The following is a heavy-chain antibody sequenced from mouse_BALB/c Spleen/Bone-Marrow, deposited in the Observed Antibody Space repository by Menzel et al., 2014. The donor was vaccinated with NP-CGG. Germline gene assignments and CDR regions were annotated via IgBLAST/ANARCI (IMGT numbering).Heavy chain of an antibody. D-gene: IGHD1-1*01. CDR3: AREATVVAKDYFDY. J-gene: IGHJ2*01. Sequence: EVQVVESGGGLVQPGGSRKLSCAASGFTFSSFGMHWVRQAPEKGLEWVAYISSGSSTIYYADTVKGRFTISRDNPKNTLFLQMTSLRSEDTAMYYCAREATVVAKDYFDYWGQGTTLTVSS. CDR2: ISSGSSTI. CDR1: GFTFSSFG. V-gene: IGHV5-17*02.